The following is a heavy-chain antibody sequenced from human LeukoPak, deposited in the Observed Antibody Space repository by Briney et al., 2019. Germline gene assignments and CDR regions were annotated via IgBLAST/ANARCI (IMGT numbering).Heavy chain of an antibody. Sequence: GASVKVSCKASGYTFTSYDINWVRQATGQGLEWMGWMNPTSGNTGYAQKFQGRVTMTRNTSISTAYMELSSLRSEDTAVYYCARAATMVQGVIITTLRYYYMDVWGKGTTVTVSS. J-gene: IGHJ6*03. CDR2: MNPTSGNT. D-gene: IGHD3-10*01. V-gene: IGHV1-8*01. CDR1: GYTFTSYD. CDR3: ARAATMVQGVIITTLRYYYMDV.